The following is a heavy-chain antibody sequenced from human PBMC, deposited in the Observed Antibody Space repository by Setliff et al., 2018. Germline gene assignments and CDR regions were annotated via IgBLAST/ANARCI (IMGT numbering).Heavy chain of an antibody. Sequence: PGGSLRLSCAASGFTFSSYWMHWVRQAPGKGLVWVSRINSDGSSTTYADSVKGRFTISRDNAKNTLYLQMNSLRVDDTAVYYCVGDPPQSGYAFAIWGQGTMVTVSS. CDR1: GFTFSSYW. J-gene: IGHJ3*02. V-gene: IGHV3-74*01. CDR3: VGDPPQSGYAFAI. CDR2: INSDGSST. D-gene: IGHD7-27*01.